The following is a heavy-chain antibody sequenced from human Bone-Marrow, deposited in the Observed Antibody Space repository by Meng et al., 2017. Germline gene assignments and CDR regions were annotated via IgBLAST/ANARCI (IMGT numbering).Heavy chain of an antibody. V-gene: IGHV1-2*02. Sequence: ASVKVSCKASGYTFTDYYIHWVRQAPGQGLEWMGWVNPIDGHTKYAQKFQGRVTMTRDTSIATAYMDLSGLRSDDSAVYYCAREAGDSSGYYRGTHNWFDPWGQGTLVTVSS. CDR2: VNPIDGHT. CDR3: AREAGDSSGYYRGTHNWFDP. D-gene: IGHD3-22*01. J-gene: IGHJ5*02. CDR1: GYTFTDYY.